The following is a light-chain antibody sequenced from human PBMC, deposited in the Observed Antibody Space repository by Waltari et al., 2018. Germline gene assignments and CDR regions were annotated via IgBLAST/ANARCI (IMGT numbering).Light chain of an antibody. CDR1: QSVLYSSNNKNY. Sequence: DIVMTQSPDSLAVSLGESAPISCKSSQSVLYSSNNKNYLAWYQQKPRQPPKLLIYWASTRESGVPERFSGSGSETDFTLTISSLQAEDVAVYHCQQYFRTPATFGQGTRVEIK. J-gene: IGKJ1*01. CDR2: WAS. CDR3: QQYFRTPAT. V-gene: IGKV4-1*01.